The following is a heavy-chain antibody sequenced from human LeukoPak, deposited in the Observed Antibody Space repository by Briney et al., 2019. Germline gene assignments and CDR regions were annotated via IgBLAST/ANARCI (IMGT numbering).Heavy chain of an antibody. V-gene: IGHV4-30-2*01. Sequence: PSETLSLTCAVSGGSISSGGYSWSWIRQPPGKGLEWIGHIYHGGSTYYNPSLKSRVNIPVDRSKNQFSLKLSSVTAADTAVYYCARGDDSSGYYLDYWGQGTLVTVSS. CDR1: GGSISSGGYS. J-gene: IGHJ4*02. CDR3: ARGDDSSGYYLDY. D-gene: IGHD3-22*01. CDR2: IYHGGST.